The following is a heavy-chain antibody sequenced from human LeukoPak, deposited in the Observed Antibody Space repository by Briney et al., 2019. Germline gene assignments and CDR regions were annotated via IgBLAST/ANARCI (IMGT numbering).Heavy chain of an antibody. J-gene: IGHJ6*02. Sequence: SETLSHTCSVYGGSFTDYFWTWIRQSPGKGLEWNGEINDYTRHTNYNPSHNSQDSISLENYKNQFSLELRSVTAADTAVYYCARGRIAKIVVVHSFSYGMDVGGQGTTVTVSS. D-gene: IGHD3-22*01. V-gene: IGHV4-34*01. CDR1: GGSFTDYF. CDR3: ARGRIAKIVVVHSFSYGMDV. CDR2: INDYTRHT.